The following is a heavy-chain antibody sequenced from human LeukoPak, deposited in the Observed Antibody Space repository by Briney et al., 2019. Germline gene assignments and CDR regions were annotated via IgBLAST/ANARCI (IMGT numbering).Heavy chain of an antibody. D-gene: IGHD3-3*01. Sequence: GESLRLSCAASGFTFSSYCMTWVRQAPGKGLEWVANINQDGSEEYYVDSVKGRFTISRDNAQNSLYLQMNSLRAEDTAVYYCARDLTISVGPSWFDPWGQGTLVTVSS. CDR2: INQDGSEE. J-gene: IGHJ5*02. V-gene: IGHV3-7*01. CDR3: ARDLTISVGPSWFDP. CDR1: GFTFSSYC.